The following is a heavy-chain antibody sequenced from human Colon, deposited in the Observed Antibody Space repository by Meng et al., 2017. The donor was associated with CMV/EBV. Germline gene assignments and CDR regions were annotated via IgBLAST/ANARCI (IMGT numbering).Heavy chain of an antibody. Sequence: GESLKISCAASGFTVSSNYMSWVRQAPGKGLEWVSVIYSGGSTYYADSVKGRFTISRDNSKNTLYLQMNSLRAEDTAVYYCASDEYYDSSGDHIWGQGTLVTVSS. V-gene: IGHV3-66*02. J-gene: IGHJ4*02. CDR1: GFTVSSNY. D-gene: IGHD3-22*01. CDR2: IYSGGST. CDR3: ASDEYYDSSGDHI.